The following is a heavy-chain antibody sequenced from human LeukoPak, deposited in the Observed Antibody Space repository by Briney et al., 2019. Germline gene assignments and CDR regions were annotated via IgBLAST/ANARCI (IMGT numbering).Heavy chain of an antibody. J-gene: IGHJ4*02. CDR2: IKQDGSEK. CDR1: GFTFSGYS. Sequence: GGSLRLSCAASGFTFSGYSMSWVRQAPGKGLEWVAHIKQDGSEKFYVDSVKGRFTISRDNAKNSLYLQMNSLRAEDTAVYYCARSPDGPDYWGQGTLVTVSS. CDR3: ARSPDGPDY. V-gene: IGHV3-7*01.